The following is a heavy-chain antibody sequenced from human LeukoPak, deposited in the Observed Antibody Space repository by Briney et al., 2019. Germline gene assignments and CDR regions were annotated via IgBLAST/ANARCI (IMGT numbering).Heavy chain of an antibody. CDR2: ISGSSGNI. CDR1: GFTFSSYS. CDR3: ARDLNWAFDY. V-gene: IGHV3-48*02. Sequence: GGSLRLSCAASGFTFSSYSMNWVRQAPGKGLEWVSYISGSSGNIDYADSVKGRFTVSRDSAENSLYLQMNSLRDEDTAVYYCARDLNWAFDYWGQGTLVTVSS. J-gene: IGHJ4*02. D-gene: IGHD7-27*01.